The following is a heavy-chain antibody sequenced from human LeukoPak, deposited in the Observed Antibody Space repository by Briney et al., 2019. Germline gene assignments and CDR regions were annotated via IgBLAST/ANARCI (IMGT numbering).Heavy chain of an antibody. D-gene: IGHD5-12*01. V-gene: IGHV4-4*02. CDR1: GGSLSSSDW. CDR3: ARDGFSAYDRDLDY. J-gene: IGHJ4*02. Sequence: PSETLSLTCAVSGGSLSSSDWWSWVRQPPGKGLEWIGENSHSGSINYNPSLKSRVTISLDKSKNQFSLRLTSVTAADTAVYYCARDGFSAYDRDLDYWGQGTLVTVSS. CDR2: NSHSGSI.